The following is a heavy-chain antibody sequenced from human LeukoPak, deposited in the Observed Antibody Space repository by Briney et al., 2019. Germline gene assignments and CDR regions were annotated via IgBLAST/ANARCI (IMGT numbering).Heavy chain of an antibody. Sequence: GGSLRLSCAASGFTFSSYAMSWVRQAPGKGLEWVSAISGSGGSTYYADSVKGRFTTSRGNSKNTLYLQMNSLRAEDTAVYYCAKDGPYYYDSSGRGWGQGTLVTVSS. D-gene: IGHD3-22*01. V-gene: IGHV3-23*01. CDR2: ISGSGGST. CDR1: GFTFSSYA. J-gene: IGHJ4*02. CDR3: AKDGPYYYDSSGRG.